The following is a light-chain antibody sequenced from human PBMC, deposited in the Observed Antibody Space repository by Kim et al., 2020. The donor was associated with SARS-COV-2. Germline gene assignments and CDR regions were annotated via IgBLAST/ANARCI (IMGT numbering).Light chain of an antibody. J-gene: IGKJ2*03. CDR3: QPQG. CDR2: GAS. CDR1: QSVSSIY. Sequence: EIVLTQSPGTLSLSPGERATLSCRASQSVSSIYLAWYQQKPGQAPRLLIYGASSRATGIPDRFSGSGSGTDFTLTISRLEPEDFAVYYCQPQGFGQGTKLEI. V-gene: IGKV3-20*01.